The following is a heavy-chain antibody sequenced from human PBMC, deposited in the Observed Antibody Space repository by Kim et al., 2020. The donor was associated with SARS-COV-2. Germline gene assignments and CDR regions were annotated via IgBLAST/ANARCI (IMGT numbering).Heavy chain of an antibody. D-gene: IGHD3-10*01. Sequence: ASVRVSCKASGYTFTSYGISWVRQAPGQGLEWMGWISAYNGNTNYAQKLQGRVTMTTDTSTSTAYMELRSLRSDDTAVYYCASVYYGSNWFDPWGQGTLVTVSS. J-gene: IGHJ5*02. CDR3: ASVYYGSNWFDP. CDR1: GYTFTSYG. V-gene: IGHV1-18*01. CDR2: ISAYNGNT.